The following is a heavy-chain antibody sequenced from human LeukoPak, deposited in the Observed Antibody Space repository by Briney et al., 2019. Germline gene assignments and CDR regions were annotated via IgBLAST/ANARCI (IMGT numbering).Heavy chain of an antibody. CDR2: ISYSGSA. Sequence: RSSETLSLTCTVSGGSISSSSYYWAWIRQPPGKGLEWIGSISYSGSAYYTPSLKTRVTISVDTSKNQFSLKLTSVTAADTAVYYCARISALAAVDTDYWGQGTLVTVSS. J-gene: IGHJ4*02. CDR1: GGSISSSSYY. V-gene: IGHV4-39*01. CDR3: ARISALAAVDTDY. D-gene: IGHD6-13*01.